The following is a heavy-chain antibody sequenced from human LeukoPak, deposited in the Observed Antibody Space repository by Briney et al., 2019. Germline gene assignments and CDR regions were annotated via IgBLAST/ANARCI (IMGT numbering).Heavy chain of an antibody. CDR3: ARQGGVGATGSPDY. Sequence: SETLSLTCTVSGGSLSSSDYYRGWIRQPPGKGLEWIGSIYYSGTTYYNPSLRSRVTISVDTSKNQFSLELSSVTAADTAVYYCARQGGVGATGSPDYWGQGTLVTVSS. D-gene: IGHD1-26*01. CDR2: IYYSGTT. V-gene: IGHV4-39*01. J-gene: IGHJ4*02. CDR1: GGSLSSSDYY.